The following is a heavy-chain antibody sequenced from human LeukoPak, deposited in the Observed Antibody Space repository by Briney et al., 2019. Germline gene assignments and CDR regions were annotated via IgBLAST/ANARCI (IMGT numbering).Heavy chain of an antibody. CDR2: INHSGGT. D-gene: IGHD1-26*01. CDR3: ASGSHSGSYSGFDY. CDR1: GGSFSGYY. J-gene: IGHJ4*02. Sequence: SETLPLTCAVYGGSFSGYYWSWIRQPPGKGLEWIGEINHSGGTNYNPSLKSRVTISVDTSKNQFSLKLSSVTAADTAVYYCASGSHSGSYSGFDYWGQGTLVTVSS. V-gene: IGHV4-34*01.